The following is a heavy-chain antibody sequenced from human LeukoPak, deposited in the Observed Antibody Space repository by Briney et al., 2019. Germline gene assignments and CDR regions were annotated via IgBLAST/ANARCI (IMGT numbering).Heavy chain of an antibody. CDR2: ISWNSGTI. CDR3: ARSQDFDY. J-gene: IGHJ4*02. CDR1: GFIFNNYA. Sequence: SGGSLRLSCAGSGFIFNNYAMHWVRQPPGKGLEWVSGISWNSGTIDYADSVRGRFTISRDNAKNSLYLQMNSLRAEDTAVYYCARSQDFDYWGQGTLVTVSS. V-gene: IGHV3-9*01. D-gene: IGHD5-24*01.